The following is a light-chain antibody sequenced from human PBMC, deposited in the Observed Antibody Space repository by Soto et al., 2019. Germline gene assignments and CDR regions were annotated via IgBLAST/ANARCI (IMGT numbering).Light chain of an antibody. CDR1: QSLGSRR. J-gene: IGKJ3*01. Sequence: EIVVTQSPGTLSLSPVERATLSCRASQSLGSRRLAWYQQKPGQPPRLLIHAASTRATGIPDRFSGSGSGTDFTLTISRLEPEDFAVYFCELYGGSPLSFGPGTKVDVK. V-gene: IGKV3-20*01. CDR2: AAS. CDR3: ELYGGSPLS.